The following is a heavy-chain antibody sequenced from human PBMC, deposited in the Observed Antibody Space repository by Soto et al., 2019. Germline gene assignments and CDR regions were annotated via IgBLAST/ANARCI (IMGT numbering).Heavy chain of an antibody. Sequence: PGESLKISCKGSGYSFTSYWIGWVRQMPGKGLEWMGIIYPGDSDTRYSPSFQGQVTISADKSISTAYLQWSSLKASDTAMYYCARSPLNRSRVVPAASPPGPLAIWGQGTMVTVSS. CDR3: ARSPLNRSRVVPAASPPGPLAI. CDR1: GYSFTSYW. J-gene: IGHJ3*02. CDR2: IYPGDSDT. V-gene: IGHV5-51*01. D-gene: IGHD2-2*01.